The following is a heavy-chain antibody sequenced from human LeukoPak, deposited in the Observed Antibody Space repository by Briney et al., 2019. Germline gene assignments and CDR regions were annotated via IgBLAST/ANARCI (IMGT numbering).Heavy chain of an antibody. CDR1: GYTFTNYG. J-gene: IGHJ5*02. CDR3: ARDKGSTMVRGVIAYNWFDP. Sequence: GASVKVSCKASGYTFTNYGINWVRQAPGQGLEWMGWISAYSGNTNYAQKLQGRVTMTRDMSTSTVYMELSSLRSEDTAVYYCARDKGSTMVRGVIAYNWFDPWGQGTLVTVSS. CDR2: ISAYSGNT. D-gene: IGHD3-10*01. V-gene: IGHV1-18*01.